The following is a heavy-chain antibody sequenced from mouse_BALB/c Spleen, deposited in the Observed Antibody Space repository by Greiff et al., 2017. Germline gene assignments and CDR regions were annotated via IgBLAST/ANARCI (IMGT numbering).Heavy chain of an antibody. CDR3: ATTYGNYGGFDY. V-gene: IGHV1-80*01. D-gene: IGHD2-10*02. CDR1: GYAFSSYW. CDR2: IYPGAGDT. J-gene: IGHJ2*01. Sequence: QVQLQQSGAELVRPGSSVKISCKASGYAFSSYWMNWVKQRPGQGLEWIGQIYPGAGDTNYNGKFKGIATLTADKSSSTAYMQLSSQTSEDSAVYFCATTYGNYGGFDYWGEGTTLTVAA.